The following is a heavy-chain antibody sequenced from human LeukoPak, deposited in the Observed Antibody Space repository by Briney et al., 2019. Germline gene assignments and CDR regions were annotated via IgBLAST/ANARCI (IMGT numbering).Heavy chain of an antibody. V-gene: IGHV3-23*01. J-gene: IGHJ4*02. D-gene: IGHD2-15*01. CDR2: ISGSGGST. CDR1: GFTFSSYA. Sequence: GGSLRLSCAASGFTFSSYAMSWVRQAPGKGLEWVSAISGSGGSTYYADSVKGRFTISRDNSKNTLYLQMNSLRAEDTAVYYCAKERDIVVVVAATFDYWGQGTLVTVSS. CDR3: AKERDIVVVVAATFDY.